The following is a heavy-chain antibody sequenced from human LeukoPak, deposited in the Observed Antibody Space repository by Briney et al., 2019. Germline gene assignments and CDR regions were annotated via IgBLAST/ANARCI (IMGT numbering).Heavy chain of an antibody. CDR3: AKDAYYYDSSGYVGYFDY. J-gene: IGHJ4*02. Sequence: GGSLRLSCAASGFTFSSHGMNWVRQAPGKGLEWVSGISPSGGITYYTDSVKGRFTISRDNSKNTLYLQMNSLRAEDTAVYYCAKDAYYYDSSGYVGYFDYWGQGTLVTVSS. D-gene: IGHD3-22*01. CDR1: GFTFSSHG. CDR2: ISPSGGIT. V-gene: IGHV3-23*01.